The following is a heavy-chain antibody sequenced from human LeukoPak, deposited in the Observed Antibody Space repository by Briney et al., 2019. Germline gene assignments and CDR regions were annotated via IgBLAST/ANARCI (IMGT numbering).Heavy chain of an antibody. CDR1: GGSFSGYY. D-gene: IGHD3-9*01. CDR2: INHSGST. CDR3: ARSLTGLDY. V-gene: IGHV4-34*01. J-gene: IGHJ4*02. Sequence: SETLSLTCAVYGGSFSGYYWSWIRQPPGKGLEWIGEINHSGSTNYNPSLKSRVTISVDTSKNQFSLKLNSVTAADTAVYYCARSLTGLDYWGQGTLVTVSS.